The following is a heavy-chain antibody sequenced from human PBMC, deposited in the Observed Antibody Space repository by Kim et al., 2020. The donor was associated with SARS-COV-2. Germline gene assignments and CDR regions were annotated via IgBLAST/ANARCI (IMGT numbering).Heavy chain of an antibody. J-gene: IGHJ4*02. CDR1: GGTFSSYA. Sequence: SVKVPCKASGGTFSSYAITWVRQAPGQGLEWMGGIIPMLGTTIYAQRFQGRVTITADISTSTAYMEMSSLRSEDAAVYYCAKSIYPSGVAQFYFYYWGQ. D-gene: IGHD1-26*01. V-gene: IGHV1-69*10. CDR2: IIPMLGTT. CDR3: AKSIYPSGVAQFYFYY.